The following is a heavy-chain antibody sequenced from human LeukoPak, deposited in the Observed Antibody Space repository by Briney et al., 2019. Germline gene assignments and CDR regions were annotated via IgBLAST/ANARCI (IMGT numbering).Heavy chain of an antibody. J-gene: IGHJ4*02. CDR1: GFTFSSYS. D-gene: IGHD3-22*01. Sequence: GGSLRLSCAATGFTFSSYSMNWVRQAPGQGLEWVSSISSSSSYIYYADSVKGRFTISRDNAKNSLYLQMNSLRAEDTAVYYCAREVVIDYYFDYWGQGTLVTVSS. CDR2: ISSSSSYI. V-gene: IGHV3-21*01. CDR3: AREVVIDYYFDY.